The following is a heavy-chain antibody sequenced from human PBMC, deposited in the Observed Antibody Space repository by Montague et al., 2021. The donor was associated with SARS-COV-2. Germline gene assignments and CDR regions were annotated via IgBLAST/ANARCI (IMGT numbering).Heavy chain of an antibody. J-gene: IGHJ4*02. D-gene: IGHD3-9*01. CDR1: GFSLSTPNVG. CDR3: AHLIRYYDIFTGIPFDY. Sequence: PALVKPTQTLTLTCTFSGFSLSTPNVGVGWIRQPPGKALEWVAVIYSNDERRYSPSLRNRLTITKDTAKNQVVLSLTYVDPVDTATYYCAHLIRYYDIFTGIPFDYWGQGSQATASS. V-gene: IGHV2-5*01. CDR2: IYSNDER.